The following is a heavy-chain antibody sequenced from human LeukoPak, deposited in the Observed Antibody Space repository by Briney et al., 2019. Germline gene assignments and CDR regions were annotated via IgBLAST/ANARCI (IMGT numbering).Heavy chain of an antibody. CDR1: VYTFTGYY. V-gene: IGHV1-2*02. Sequence: ASVKVSFKAAVYTFTGYYIHWVRPAPGQGLEWMGWINPNSGGTNYAQKFQGRVTMTRDTSISTAYMELSRLRSDDTAVYYCARAAIRTIVRGVIKDLDYWGQGTLVTVSS. D-gene: IGHD3-10*01. CDR2: INPNSGGT. CDR3: ARAAIRTIVRGVIKDLDY. J-gene: IGHJ4*02.